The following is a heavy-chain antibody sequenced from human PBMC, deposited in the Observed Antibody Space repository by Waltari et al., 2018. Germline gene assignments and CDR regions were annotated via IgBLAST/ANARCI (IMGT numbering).Heavy chain of an antibody. V-gene: IGHV4-39*07. CDR1: GGSISSSSYY. CDR3: ARDPTAAAGTSFDY. Sequence: QLQLQESGPGLVKPSETLSLTCTVSGGSISSSSYYWGWIRQPPGKGLDWIVSIYYSGSTDYNPSLKSRVTISVDTSKNQFSLKLSSVTAADTAVYYCARDPTAAAGTSFDYWGQGTLVTVSS. J-gene: IGHJ4*02. CDR2: IYYSGST. D-gene: IGHD6-13*01.